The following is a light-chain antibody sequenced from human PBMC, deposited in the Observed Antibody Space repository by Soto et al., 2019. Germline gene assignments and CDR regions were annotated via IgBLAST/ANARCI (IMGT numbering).Light chain of an antibody. CDR3: QQYGSSPQT. V-gene: IGKV3-20*01. CDR2: GAS. Sequence: EIVLTQSPATLSLSPGERATRSCRASQSVSSNLAWYQQKPGQAPRLLIYGASTRATGIPARFSGSGSGTDFTLTISRLEPEDFAVYYCQQYGSSPQTFGQGTRLEIK. J-gene: IGKJ5*01. CDR1: QSVSSN.